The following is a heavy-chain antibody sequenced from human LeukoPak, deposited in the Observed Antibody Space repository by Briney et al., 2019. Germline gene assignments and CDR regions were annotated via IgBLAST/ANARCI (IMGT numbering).Heavy chain of an antibody. CDR1: NGSFSGYF. J-gene: IGHJ4*01. Sequence: RTSETVSLTCAVPNGSFSGYFWSWLRQPPGKGLECIGDINHSGSSHYNPSLKNRAVMSIDTSKNEFSLRLTSVTAADTAVYYCARGRGYNWDQVYFVYWGYGGLVTVSS. CDR3: ARGRGYNWDQVYFVY. V-gene: IGHV4-34*01. D-gene: IGHD1-20*01. CDR2: INHSGSS.